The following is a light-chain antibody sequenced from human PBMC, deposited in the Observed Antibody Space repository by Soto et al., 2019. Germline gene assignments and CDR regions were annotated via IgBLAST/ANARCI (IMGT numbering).Light chain of an antibody. V-gene: IGKV1-5*01. Sequence: DIQMTQSPSTLYASVGDRVTITCRASQNIRTWLAWYQQKPGKAHKLLIYDASSLKSGVPSRFSGGGSGTEFTLTISSLQPDDFTTYYCQPYNTNPWTFGQGTKVDIK. CDR3: QPYNTNPWT. CDR2: DAS. J-gene: IGKJ1*01. CDR1: QNIRTW.